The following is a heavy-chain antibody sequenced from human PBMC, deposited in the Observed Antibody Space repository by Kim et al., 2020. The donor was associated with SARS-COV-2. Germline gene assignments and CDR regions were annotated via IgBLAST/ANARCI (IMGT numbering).Heavy chain of an antibody. CDR2: INHSGST. CDR3: ARTGIAAAGYAEPQHSSGMDV. J-gene: IGHJ6*02. V-gene: IGHV4-34*01. Sequence: SETLSLTCAVYGGSFSGYYWSWIRQPPGKGLEWIGEINHSGSTNYNPSLKSRVTISVDTSKNQFSLKLSSVTAADTAVYYCARTGIAAAGYAEPQHSSGMDVWGQGTTVTVSS. D-gene: IGHD6-13*01. CDR1: GGSFSGYY.